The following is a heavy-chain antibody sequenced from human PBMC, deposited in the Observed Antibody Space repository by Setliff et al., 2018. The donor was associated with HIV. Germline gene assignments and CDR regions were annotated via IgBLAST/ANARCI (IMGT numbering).Heavy chain of an antibody. CDR2: IGQDGSEK. V-gene: IGHV3-7*04. Sequence: SCKASGYTFTDYYLQWVRQAPGQGLEWVANIGQDGSEKNYVDSVKGRFTISRDNAKNSMDLQMNSLRAEDTAIYYCARKLRPGHGVDVWGQGTTVTVSS. CDR3: ARKLRPGHGVDV. D-gene: IGHD3-10*01. J-gene: IGHJ6*02. CDR1: GYTFTDYY.